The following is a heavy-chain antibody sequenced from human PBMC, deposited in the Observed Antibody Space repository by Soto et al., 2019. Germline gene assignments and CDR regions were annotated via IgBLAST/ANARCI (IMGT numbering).Heavy chain of an antibody. CDR2: ISSSSGYI. D-gene: IGHD3-10*01. J-gene: IGHJ6*02. CDR3: ARGGFGDYYYGMDV. CDR1: GFTFISYN. V-gene: IGHV3-21*06. Sequence: PGGSLRLSCAASGFTFISYNMNWVRQAPGKGLEWVSSISSSSGYIYYADSVKGRFTISRDNAKNSLYLQMNSLRAEDTAVYYCARGGFGDYYYGMDVWGQGTTVTVSS.